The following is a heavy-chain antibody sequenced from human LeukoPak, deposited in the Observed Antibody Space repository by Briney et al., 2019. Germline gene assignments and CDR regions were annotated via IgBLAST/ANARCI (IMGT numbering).Heavy chain of an antibody. V-gene: IGHV3-73*01. CDR1: GFTFGGSA. Sequence: PGGSLRLSCAASGFTFGGSAMHWVRQASGKGLEWVGRIRSKANSYATAYAASVKGRFTISRDDSKNTAYLQMNSLKTEDTAVYYCTRHDEQLDLTVQSDYWGQGTLVTVSS. J-gene: IGHJ4*02. CDR2: IRSKANSYAT. CDR3: TRHDEQLDLTVQSDY. D-gene: IGHD6-6*01.